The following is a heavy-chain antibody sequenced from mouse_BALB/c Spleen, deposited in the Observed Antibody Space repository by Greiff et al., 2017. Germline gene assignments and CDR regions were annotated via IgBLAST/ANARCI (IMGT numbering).Heavy chain of an antibody. CDR2: IWAGGST. J-gene: IGHJ2*01. Sequence: QVQLQQSGPGLVAPSQSLSITCTVSGFSLTSYGVHWVRQPPGKGLEWLGVIWAGGSTNYNSALMSRLSISKDNSKSQVFLKMNSLQTDDTAMYYCARDGQLGRGGFDYWGQGTTLTVSS. V-gene: IGHV2-9*02. CDR3: ARDGQLGRGGFDY. D-gene: IGHD4-1*02. CDR1: GFSLTSYG.